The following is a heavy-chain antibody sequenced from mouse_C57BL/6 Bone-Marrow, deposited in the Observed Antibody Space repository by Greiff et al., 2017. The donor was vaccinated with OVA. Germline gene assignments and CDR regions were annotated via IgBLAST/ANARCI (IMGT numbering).Heavy chain of an antibody. D-gene: IGHD2-2*01. CDR3: AREALILWLRQKRYYFDY. CDR2: INPSNGGT. J-gene: IGHJ2*01. CDR1: GYTFTSYW. V-gene: IGHV1-53*01. Sequence: QVHVKQSGTELVKPGASVKLSCKASGYTFTSYWMHWVKQRPGQGLEWIGNINPSNGGTNYNEKFKSKATLTVDKSSSTAYMQLSSLTSEDSAVYYCAREALILWLRQKRYYFDYWGQGTTLTVSS.